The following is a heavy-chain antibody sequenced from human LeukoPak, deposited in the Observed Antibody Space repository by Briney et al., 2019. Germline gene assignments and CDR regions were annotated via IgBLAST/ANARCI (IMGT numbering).Heavy chain of an antibody. CDR1: GSTVTSYG. CDR2: ISAYNGNT. V-gene: IGHV1-18*01. D-gene: IGHD3-22*01. J-gene: IGHJ4*02. CDR3: ARATYYYDSSGLSYFYS. Sequence: ASVKVSCKASGSTVTSYGISWVRQAPGQGLERMGLISAYNGNTNYSKKLQGRVTMTTDTPTRTAYMELRSLRSDDTAVYYCARATYYYDSSGLSYFYSWGQGTLVTVSS.